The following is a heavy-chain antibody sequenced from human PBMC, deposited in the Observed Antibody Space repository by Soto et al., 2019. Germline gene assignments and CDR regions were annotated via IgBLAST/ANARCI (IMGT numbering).Heavy chain of an antibody. Sequence: QVQLVQSGAEVKKPGASVKVSCKASGYTFTSYDINWVRQATGQGLEWMGWMNPNSGNTGYAQKFQGRVTMTRNTSISTAYMELSSLRSEDTAVYYCARGLSLTTVPTFDYFDYWGQGTLVTVSS. D-gene: IGHD4-17*01. J-gene: IGHJ4*02. CDR2: MNPNSGNT. CDR3: ARGLSLTTVPTFDYFDY. CDR1: GYTFTSYD. V-gene: IGHV1-8*01.